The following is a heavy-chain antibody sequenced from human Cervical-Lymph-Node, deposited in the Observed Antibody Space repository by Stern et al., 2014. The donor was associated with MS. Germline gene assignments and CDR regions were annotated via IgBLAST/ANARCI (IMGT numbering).Heavy chain of an antibody. J-gene: IGHJ4*02. CDR1: GFSFSDHY. V-gene: IGHV3-11*01. CDR2: ISGTGGST. CDR3: ARGSGAFDN. Sequence: VQLLESGGGLVKPGGSLRLSCVASGFSFSDHYMSWIRQTPGKGLARISYISGTGGSTHYADSVKGRFTISRDNANNSVYLQMTSLRVEDTAIYYCARGSGAFDNWGLGILVTVSS.